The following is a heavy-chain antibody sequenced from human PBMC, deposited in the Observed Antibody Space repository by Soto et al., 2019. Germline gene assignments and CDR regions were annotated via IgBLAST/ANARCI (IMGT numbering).Heavy chain of an antibody. CDR1: GFTFSSYG. CDR3: AKDLSRFTGYCSSTSCSRYYYGMDV. CDR2: ISYDGSNK. D-gene: IGHD2-2*01. V-gene: IGHV3-30*18. Sequence: GGSLRLSCAASGFTFSSYGMHWVRQAPGKGLEWVAVISYDGSNKYYADSVKGRFTISRDNSKNTLYLQMNSLRAEDTAVYYCAKDLSRFTGYCSSTSCSRYYYGMDVWGQGTTVTVSS. J-gene: IGHJ6*02.